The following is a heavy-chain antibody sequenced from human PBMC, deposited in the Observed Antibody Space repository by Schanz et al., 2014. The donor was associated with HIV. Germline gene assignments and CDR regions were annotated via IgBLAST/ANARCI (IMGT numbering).Heavy chain of an antibody. CDR2: INSNEGTT. J-gene: IGHJ4*02. V-gene: IGHV3-74*02. D-gene: IGHD6-19*01. CDR1: GFTFSDYS. CDR3: AKMARSVAANTNFDY. Sequence: EVHLVESGGGLVKPGGSLRLSCAASGFTFSDYSMHWVRQAPGKGLVWVSRINSNEGTTDYADSVKGRFTISRDNAKNTLYHQMNSLRAEDTAVYYCAKMARSVAANTNFDYWGQGTLVTVSS.